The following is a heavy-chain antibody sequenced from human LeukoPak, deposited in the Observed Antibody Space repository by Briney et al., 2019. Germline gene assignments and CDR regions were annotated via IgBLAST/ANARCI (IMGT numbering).Heavy chain of an antibody. D-gene: IGHD3-10*01. CDR3: AGTMVRGVIRALDYYYYGMDV. J-gene: IGHJ6*04. CDR1: GGTFSSYA. Sequence: GSSAKVSCKASGGTFSSYAISWVRQAPGQGLEWMGGIIPIFGTANYAQKFQGRATITADKSTSTAYMELSSLRSEDTAVYYCAGTMVRGVIRALDYYYYGMDVWGKGTTVTVSS. CDR2: IIPIFGTA. V-gene: IGHV1-69*06.